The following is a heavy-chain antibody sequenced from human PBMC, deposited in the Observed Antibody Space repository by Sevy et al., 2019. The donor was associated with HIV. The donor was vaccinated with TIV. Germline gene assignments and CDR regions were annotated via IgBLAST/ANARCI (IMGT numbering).Heavy chain of an antibody. J-gene: IGHJ4*02. D-gene: IGHD3-22*01. CDR3: AREDYYDSSGYSDY. CDR2: ISYDGSNK. Sequence: GGSLRLSCAASGFTFSSYAMHWVRQAPGKGLEWVAVISYDGSNKYDADSVKGRFTISRDNSKNTLYLQMNSLRAEDTAVYYCAREDYYDSSGYSDYWGQGTLVTVSS. V-gene: IGHV3-30-3*01. CDR1: GFTFSSYA.